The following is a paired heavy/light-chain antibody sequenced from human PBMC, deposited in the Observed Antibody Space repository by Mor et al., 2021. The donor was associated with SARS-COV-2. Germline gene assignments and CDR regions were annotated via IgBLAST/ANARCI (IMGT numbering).Heavy chain of an antibody. V-gene: IGHV3-15*07. D-gene: IGHD3-10*01. CDR2: IKSKTDGGTT. CDR1: GFTFSNAW. CDR3: TTDPYYYGSGSYGYYYYGMDV. J-gene: IGHJ6*02. Sequence: EVQLVESGGGLVKPGGSLRLSCAASGFTFSNAWMNWVRQAPGKGLEWVGRIKSKTDGGTTDYAAPVKGRFTISRDDSKNTLYLQMNSLKTEDTAVYYCTTDPYYYGSGSYGYYYYGMDVWGQGTTVTVSS.
Light chain of an antibody. J-gene: IGKJ1*01. CDR2: GAS. V-gene: IGKV1-27*01. CDR1: QDIGSY. Sequence: DIQMTQSPSSLSASVGDRVTITCRASQDIGSYLAWYQQKPGKVPNLLIYGASTLQSGVPSRFSGSRSGTDFTLTISGLQPEDVATYYCQKYDSALQTFGQGTKVEIK. CDR3: QKYDSALQT.